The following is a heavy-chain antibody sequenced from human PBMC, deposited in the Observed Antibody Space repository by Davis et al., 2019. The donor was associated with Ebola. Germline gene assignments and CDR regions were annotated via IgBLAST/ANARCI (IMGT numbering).Heavy chain of an antibody. CDR1: GYTLTELS. D-gene: IGHD6-13*01. CDR2: FDPEDGET. CDR3: ARAGIAAAGFDY. Sequence: SVKVSCKVSGYTLTELSMHWVRQAPGKGLEWMGGFDPEDGETIYAQKFQGRVTMTEDTSTDTAYMELSSLRSEDTAVYYCARAGIAAAGFDYWGQGTLVTVSS. V-gene: IGHV1-24*01. J-gene: IGHJ4*02.